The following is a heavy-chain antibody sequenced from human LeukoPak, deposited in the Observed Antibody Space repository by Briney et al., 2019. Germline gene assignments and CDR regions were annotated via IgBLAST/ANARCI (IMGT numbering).Heavy chain of an antibody. CDR2: ISGSGGST. J-gene: IGHJ4*02. Sequence: TGGSLRLSCAASGFTFSSYAMSWVRQAPGKGLEWVSAISGSGGSTYYADSVKGRFTISRDNSKNTLYLQMNSLRAEDTAVYYCARSSSGYYGESDWGQGTLVTVSS. CDR1: GFTFSSYA. D-gene: IGHD3-22*01. V-gene: IGHV3-23*01. CDR3: ARSSSGYYGESD.